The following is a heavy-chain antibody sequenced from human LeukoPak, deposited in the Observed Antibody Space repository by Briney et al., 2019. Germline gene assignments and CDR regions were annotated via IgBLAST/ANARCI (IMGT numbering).Heavy chain of an antibody. CDR1: GFTFSDHY. V-gene: IGHV3-15*01. CDR3: TTLYGSGNYY. CDR2: IKTKTDGGTT. Sequence: GGSLRLSCAASGFTFSDHYMDWVRQAPGKGLEWVGQIKTKTDGGTTESAATVKGRFTISRDDSKNTLYLQMNSLKIEDTAMYYRTTLYGSGNYYWGQGTLVTVSS. J-gene: IGHJ4*02. D-gene: IGHD3-10*01.